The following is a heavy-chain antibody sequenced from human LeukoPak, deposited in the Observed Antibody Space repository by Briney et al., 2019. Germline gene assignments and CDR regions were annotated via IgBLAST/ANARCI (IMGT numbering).Heavy chain of an antibody. V-gene: IGHV3-23*01. CDR1: GITFSSYA. CDR3: ARDLHYYVAMDV. Sequence: GGSLRLSCAASGITFSSYAMSWVRQAPGKGLEWVSAITGRGASTYYADSVKGRFTISRDNSKCMLFLQLNSLRAEDTALYYWARDLHYYVAMDVWGQGTTVTVSS. CDR2: ITGRGAST. D-gene: IGHD3-10*02. J-gene: IGHJ6*02.